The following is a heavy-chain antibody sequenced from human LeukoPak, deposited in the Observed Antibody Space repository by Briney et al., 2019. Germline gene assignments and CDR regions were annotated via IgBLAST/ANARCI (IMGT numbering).Heavy chain of an antibody. J-gene: IGHJ4*02. Sequence: KPGGSLRLSCAASGFTFSSYSMNWVRQAPGKGLEWVSSISKSSSYIYYADSLKGRFTISRDNAKNSLYLQMNSLRAEDTAVYYCARRAGGYSHPYDYWGQGILVTVSS. CDR1: GFTFSSYS. CDR3: ARRAGGYSHPYDY. V-gene: IGHV3-21*01. D-gene: IGHD4-23*01. CDR2: ISKSSSYI.